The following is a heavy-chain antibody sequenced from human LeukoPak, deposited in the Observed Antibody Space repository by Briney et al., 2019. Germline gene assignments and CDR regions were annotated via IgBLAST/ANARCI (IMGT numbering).Heavy chain of an antibody. CDR1: GYSFTSYW. J-gene: IGHJ4*02. Sequence: KPRESLRISCKGSGYSFTSYWISWVRQMPGKGLEWMGRIDPSDSYTNYSPSFQGHVTISADKSFSTAYLQWSSLKASDTAIYYCARHSQNWNYANDYWGQGTLVTVSS. D-gene: IGHD1-7*01. CDR2: IDPSDSYT. V-gene: IGHV5-10-1*01. CDR3: ARHSQNWNYANDY.